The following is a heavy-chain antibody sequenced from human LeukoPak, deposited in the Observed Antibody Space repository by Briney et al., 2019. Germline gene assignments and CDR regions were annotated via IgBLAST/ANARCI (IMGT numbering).Heavy chain of an antibody. CDR2: VYYNGVT. D-gene: IGHD2-2*01. CDR3: ARHGSLLDIVVVPAVGDWFDP. V-gene: IGHV4-59*01. CDR1: GGSISNYY. J-gene: IGHJ5*02. Sequence: TSETLSLTCTVSGGSISNYYWSWIRQPPGKGLEWIGYVYYNGVTHYNPSLQSRISISVDMSKNQFSLKVTSVTAADTAVYYCARHGSLLDIVVVPAVGDWFDPWGQGTLVTVSS.